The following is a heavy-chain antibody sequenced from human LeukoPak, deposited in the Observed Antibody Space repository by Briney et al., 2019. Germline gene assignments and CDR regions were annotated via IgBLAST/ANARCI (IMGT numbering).Heavy chain of an antibody. J-gene: IGHJ3*02. D-gene: IGHD3-22*01. CDR2: ISYDGSNK. CDR3: ARDSGWDSSGPYAFDI. V-gene: IGHV3-30*03. CDR1: GFTFSSYG. Sequence: GGSLRLSCAASGFTFSSYGMHWVRQAPGKGLEWVAVISYDGSNKYYADSVKGRFTISRDNSKNTLYLQMNSLRAEDTAVYYCARDSGWDSSGPYAFDIWGQGTMVTVSS.